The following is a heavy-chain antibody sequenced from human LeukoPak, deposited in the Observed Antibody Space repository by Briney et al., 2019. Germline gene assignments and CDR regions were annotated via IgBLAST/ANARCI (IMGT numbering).Heavy chain of an antibody. CDR3: ARLGGGASDY. CDR1: GGSISSSSYY. CDR2: IYYSGST. V-gene: IGHV4-39*01. Sequence: SETLSLTCTVSGGSISSSSYYWGWIRQPPGKGLEWIGSIYYSGSTYYNPPLKSRVTISVDTSKNQFSLKLSSVTAADTAVYYCARLGGGASDYWGQGTLVTVSS. D-gene: IGHD2-21*01. J-gene: IGHJ4*02.